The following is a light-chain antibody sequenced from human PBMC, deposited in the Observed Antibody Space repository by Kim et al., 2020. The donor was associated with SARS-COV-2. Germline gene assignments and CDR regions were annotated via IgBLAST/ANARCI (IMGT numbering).Light chain of an antibody. CDR2: YES. CDR1: DSGSKS. J-gene: IGLJ3*02. CDR3: QVWDSSSDHWV. V-gene: IGLV3-21*04. Sequence: APGKTAQITAGGNDSGSKSVHRYQQKQGRAPVLVIYYESDRPSGIPERFSGANSGNTATLTISRVEAGDEADYYCQVWDSSSDHWVFGGGTQLTVL.